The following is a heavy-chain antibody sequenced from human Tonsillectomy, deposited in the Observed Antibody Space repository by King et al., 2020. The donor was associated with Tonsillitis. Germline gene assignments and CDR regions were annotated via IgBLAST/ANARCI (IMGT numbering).Heavy chain of an antibody. CDR2: IDPSDSYT. CDR1: GYSFTSYW. CDR3: ARDCPSTMATIGVDWFDP. Sequence: VQLVESGAEVKKPGESLRISCKGSGYSFTSYWISWVRQMPGKGLEWMGRIDPSDSYTTYSPSFQGHVTISADKSISTAYLQWSSLKASDTAMYYCARDCPSTMATIGVDWFDPGGQGPLVTFS. V-gene: IGHV5-10-1*03. J-gene: IGHJ5*02. D-gene: IGHD5-12*01.